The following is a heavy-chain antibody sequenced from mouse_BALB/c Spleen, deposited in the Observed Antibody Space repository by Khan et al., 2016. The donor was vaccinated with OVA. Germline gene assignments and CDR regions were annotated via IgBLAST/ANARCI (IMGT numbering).Heavy chain of an antibody. J-gene: IGHJ2*01. V-gene: IGHV5-17*02. CDR2: ISGDSNTI. Sequence: EVMLVESGGGLVQPGGSRKLSCAASGFTFSSFGMHWVRQAPEKGLEWVAYISGDSNTIYYADTVKGRFTISRDNPKNTLFLQMTSVRSEDTAMYYCARSYFYGYYFDQWGQGTTLTVSS. D-gene: IGHD1-1*01. CDR1: GFTFSSFG. CDR3: ARSYFYGYYFDQ.